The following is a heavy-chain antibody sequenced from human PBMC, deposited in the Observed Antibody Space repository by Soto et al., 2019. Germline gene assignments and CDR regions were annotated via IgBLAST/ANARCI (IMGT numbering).Heavy chain of an antibody. Sequence: GGSLRLSCAASGFTFSSYGMHWVRQAPGKGLEWVAVISYDGSNKYYADSVKGRFTISRDNSKNTLYLQMNSLRAEDTAVYYCAKGTEYSSSWYPDYWGQGTLVTVSS. D-gene: IGHD6-13*01. J-gene: IGHJ4*02. CDR2: ISYDGSNK. V-gene: IGHV3-30*18. CDR1: GFTFSSYG. CDR3: AKGTEYSSSWYPDY.